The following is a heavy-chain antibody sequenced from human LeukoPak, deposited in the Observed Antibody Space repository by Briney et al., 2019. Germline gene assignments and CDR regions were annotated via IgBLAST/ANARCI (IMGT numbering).Heavy chain of an antibody. CDR2: LRYDGTEK. D-gene: IGHD2-8*01. V-gene: IGHV3-30*02. CDR1: GFTFNSYV. J-gene: IGHJ4*02. CDR3: AKDGTPDIVLKEYPPYFDY. Sequence: PGGSLRLSCATSGFTFNSYVMHWVRQAPGKGLEWVAFLRYDGTEKYYADSVKGRFTISRDNSKNTLFLQMNSLRPEDTAVYFCAKDGTPDIVLKEYPPYFDYWGQGTLVTVSS.